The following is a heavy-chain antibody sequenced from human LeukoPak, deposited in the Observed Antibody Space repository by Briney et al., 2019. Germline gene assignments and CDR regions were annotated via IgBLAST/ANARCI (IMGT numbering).Heavy chain of an antibody. V-gene: IGHV3-30-3*01. Sequence: PGGSLRLSCAASGFTFSSYAMPWVRQAPGKGLEWVAVISYDGSNKYYADSVKGRFTISRDNSKNTLYLQMNSLRAEDTAVYYCASYIFVLDYFDYWGQGTLVTVSS. J-gene: IGHJ4*02. CDR2: ISYDGSNK. CDR1: GFTFSSYA. D-gene: IGHD2-2*02. CDR3: ASYIFVLDYFDY.